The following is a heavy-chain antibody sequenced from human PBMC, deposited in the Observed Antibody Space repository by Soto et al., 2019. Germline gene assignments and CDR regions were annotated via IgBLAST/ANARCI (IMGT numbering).Heavy chain of an antibody. J-gene: IGHJ3*02. D-gene: IGHD2-2*01. CDR1: GFTLTSYS. Sequence: GGSLRLSCAASGFTLTSYSMSWVRQAPGKGLEWVSYISSGSSTIYYADSVEGRFTISRDNAKNSLYLQTNSLRAEDTAVYYCARIGGRGSCTSCPAGDAFDIWGRGTMVTVSS. CDR3: ARIGGRGSCTSCPAGDAFDI. CDR2: ISSGSSTI. V-gene: IGHV3-48*01.